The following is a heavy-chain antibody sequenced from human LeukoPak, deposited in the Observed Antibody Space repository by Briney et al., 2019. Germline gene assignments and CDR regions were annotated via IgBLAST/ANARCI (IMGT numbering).Heavy chain of an antibody. D-gene: IGHD3-10*01. J-gene: IGHJ4*02. CDR3: ARLDMVRGKNTYFDY. Sequence: PSETLSLTCTVSGGSISSSSYYWGWIRQPPGKGLEWIGSIYYSGSTYYNPSLKSRVTISVDTSKNQFSLKLSSVTAADTAVYYCARLDMVRGKNTYFDYWGQGTLVTVSS. V-gene: IGHV4-39*01. CDR2: IYYSGST. CDR1: GGSISSSSYY.